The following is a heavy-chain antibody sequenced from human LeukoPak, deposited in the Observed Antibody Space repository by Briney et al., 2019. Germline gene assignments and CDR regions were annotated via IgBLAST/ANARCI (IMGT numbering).Heavy chain of an antibody. D-gene: IGHD3-10*01. V-gene: IGHV3-9*01. J-gene: IGHJ4*02. CDR3: AKDIGVQGAYYFDS. CDR1: GFTFDDYA. Sequence: GGSLRLSCAASGFTFDDYAMHWVRQAPGKGLEWVSRISWKGGSIGYADSVKGRFTISRDNAKNSLYLQTNSLRAEDTAFYYCAKDIGVQGAYYFDSWGQGALVTVTS. CDR2: ISWKGGSI.